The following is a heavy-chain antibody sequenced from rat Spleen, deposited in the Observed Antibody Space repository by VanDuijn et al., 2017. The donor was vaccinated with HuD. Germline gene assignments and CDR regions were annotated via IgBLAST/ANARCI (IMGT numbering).Heavy chain of an antibody. CDR2: IGTGGGNT. J-gene: IGHJ2*01. Sequence: EVQLVESGGGLVQPGRSMKLSCAPSGFSFSMYGMAWVLQAPTKGLEWVASIGTGGGNTYYRDSVKGRFTISRDNAKNTLYLQMDSLRSEYTATYYCARETGYNSYFDYWGQGVMVTVSS. CDR3: ARETGYNSYFDY. D-gene: IGHD1-4*01. V-gene: IGHV5S13*01. CDR1: GFSFSMYG.